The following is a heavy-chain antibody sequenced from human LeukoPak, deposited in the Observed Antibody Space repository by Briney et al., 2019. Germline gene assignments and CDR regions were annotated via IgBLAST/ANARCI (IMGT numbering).Heavy chain of an antibody. V-gene: IGHV4-4*02. D-gene: IGHD2-2*01. CDR3: ARAGDCSSTSCPRGGVDY. CDR1: GGSISSSNW. CDR2: IYHSGST. Sequence: SGTLSLTCAVSGGSISSSNWWSWVRQPPGKGLEWIGEIYHSGSTNYNPPLKSRVTISVDKSKNQFSLKLSSVTAADTAVYYCARAGDCSSTSCPRGGVDYWGQGTLVTVPS. J-gene: IGHJ4*02.